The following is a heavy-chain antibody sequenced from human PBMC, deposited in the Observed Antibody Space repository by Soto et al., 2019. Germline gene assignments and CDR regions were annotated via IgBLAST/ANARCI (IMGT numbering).Heavy chain of an antibody. Sequence: SQTLSLTCAISGDSVSSNSAAWNWIRQSPSRGLEWLGRTYYRSKWYNDYAVSVKSRITINPDTSKNQFSLQLNSVTPEDTAVYYCARDLSVATIGNWDGMDVWGQGTTVTVPS. J-gene: IGHJ6*02. CDR1: GDSVSSNSAA. V-gene: IGHV6-1*01. CDR2: TYYRSKWYN. CDR3: ARDLSVATIGNWDGMDV. D-gene: IGHD5-12*01.